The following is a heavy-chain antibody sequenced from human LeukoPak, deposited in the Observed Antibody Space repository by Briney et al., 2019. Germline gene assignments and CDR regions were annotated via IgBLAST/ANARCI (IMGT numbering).Heavy chain of an antibody. V-gene: IGHV3-23*01. J-gene: IGHJ4*02. CDR2: ISGSDDGT. CDR3: AKSPVSSCRGSFCYPFDY. CDR1: GFTFSTYA. Sequence: GGSLRLSCAASGFTFSTYAMSWVRQIPGKGLEWVSAISGSDDGTYYADSVKGRFTISRDNSRNALYLQMNTLRAEDTAVYFCAKSPVSSCRGSFCYPFDYWGQGNLVTVSS. D-gene: IGHD2-15*01.